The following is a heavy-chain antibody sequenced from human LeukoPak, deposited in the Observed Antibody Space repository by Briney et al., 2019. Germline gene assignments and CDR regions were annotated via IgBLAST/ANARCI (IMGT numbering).Heavy chain of an antibody. CDR2: ITTSGGST. D-gene: IGHD1-1*01. CDR1: GFTFSIYD. J-gene: IGHJ6*03. CDR3: AKRGNPTVGHHYLDV. Sequence: LPGGSLRLSCAASGFTFSIYDMSWVRQAPGKGLDWVSSITTSGGSTFYADSVMGRFTISRDNSRNTLYLQMNSLSAEDTAVYYCAKRGNPTVGHHYLDVWGKGTTVSVSS. V-gene: IGHV3-23*01.